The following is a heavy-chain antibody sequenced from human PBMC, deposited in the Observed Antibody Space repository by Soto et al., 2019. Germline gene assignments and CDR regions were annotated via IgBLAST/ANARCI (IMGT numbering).Heavy chain of an antibody. CDR1: GYTFTGYY. CDR2: INPNSGGT. D-gene: IGHD5-18*01. CDR3: ARARLWAYYGMAV. Sequence: ASVKVSCKASGYTFTGYYMHWVRQAPGQGLEWMGWINPNSGGTNYAQKFQGWVTMTRDTSIRTAYMELRRLRSDDTAVYYCARARLWAYYGMAVWGKGTTVTVSS. V-gene: IGHV1-2*04. J-gene: IGHJ6*04.